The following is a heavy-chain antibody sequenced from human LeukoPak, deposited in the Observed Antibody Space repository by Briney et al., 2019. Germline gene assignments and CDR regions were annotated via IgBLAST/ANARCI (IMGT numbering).Heavy chain of an antibody. V-gene: IGHV1-18*01. CDR1: GYTFTSYG. D-gene: IGHD6-19*01. CDR2: ISAYNGNT. J-gene: IGHJ4*02. Sequence: ASVKVSCKASGYTFTSYGISWVRQAPGQGLKWMGWISAYNGNTNYAQKLQGRVTMTTDTFTSTAYMELRSLRSDDTAVYYCARVYSSGWYMDYWGQGTLVTVSS. CDR3: ARVYSSGWYMDY.